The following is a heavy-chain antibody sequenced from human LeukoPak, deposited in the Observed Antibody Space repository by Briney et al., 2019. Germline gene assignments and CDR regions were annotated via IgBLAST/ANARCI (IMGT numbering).Heavy chain of an antibody. D-gene: IGHD2-2*01. CDR3: ARVDCSSTSCRYYYYYYYMDV. Sequence: GGSLRLSCAASGFTFSDYYMSWIRQAPGNGLEWVSYVSSSDSTIYYADSVKGRFTISRDNAKNSLYLQMNSLRAEDTAVYYCARVDCSSTSCRYYYYYYYMDVWGKGTTVTVSS. CDR1: GFTFSDYY. CDR2: VSSSDSTI. J-gene: IGHJ6*03. V-gene: IGHV3-11*04.